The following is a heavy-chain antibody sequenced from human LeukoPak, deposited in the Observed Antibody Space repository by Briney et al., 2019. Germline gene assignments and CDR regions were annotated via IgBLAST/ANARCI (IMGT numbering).Heavy chain of an antibody. D-gene: IGHD3-22*01. CDR3: ARAPRDSSSSNYMRRFDY. J-gene: IGHJ4*02. V-gene: IGHV4-38-2*01. CDR1: GYSISSDNY. Sequence: PSETLSLTCAVSGYSISSDNYWVWIRQPPGQGLEWTGGIYHSGSTYYNPSPKSRVTMSVDTSKNQFSLKLSSVAAADTAVYYCARAPRDSSSSNYMRRFDYWGQGTLVTVSS. CDR2: IYHSGST.